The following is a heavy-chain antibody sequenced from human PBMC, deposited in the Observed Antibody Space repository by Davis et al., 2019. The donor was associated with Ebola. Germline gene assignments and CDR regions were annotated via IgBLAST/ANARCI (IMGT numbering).Heavy chain of an antibody. CDR1: GYSFTDDG. D-gene: IGHD5-12*01. J-gene: IGHJ4*02. Sequence: ASVKVSCKASGYSFTDDGISWVRQAPGQGLEWMGWINAGNGNTKYSQKFQGRVTINRDTSASTAYMELSSLRSEDTAVYYCARGSGQSAYDYIDYWDQGTLVTVSS. CDR2: INAGNGNT. CDR3: ARGSGQSAYDYIDY. V-gene: IGHV1-3*01.